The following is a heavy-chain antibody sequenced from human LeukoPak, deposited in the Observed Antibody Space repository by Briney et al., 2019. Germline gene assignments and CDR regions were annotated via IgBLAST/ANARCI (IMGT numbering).Heavy chain of an antibody. CDR1: GGTFSSYA. CDR3: ARDGRPGPLRYFDWSPTGDYGMDV. CDR2: IIPIFGTA. J-gene: IGHJ6*02. D-gene: IGHD3-9*01. Sequence: GASVKVSCKASGGTFSSYAISWVRQAPGQGLEWMGGIIPIFGTANYAQKFQGRVTITADESTSTAYMELSSLRSEDTAVYYCARDGRPGPLRYFDWSPTGDYGMDVWGQGTTVTVSS. V-gene: IGHV1-69*13.